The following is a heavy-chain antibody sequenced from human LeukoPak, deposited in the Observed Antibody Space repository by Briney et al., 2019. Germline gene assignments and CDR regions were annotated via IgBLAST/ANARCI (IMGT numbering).Heavy chain of an antibody. CDR1: GFTISDYY. D-gene: IGHD1-26*01. V-gene: IGHV3-11*04. CDR2: ISSSGSTI. CDR3: ATWELLHYFDY. J-gene: IGHJ4*02. Sequence: PGGSLRLCCATSGFTISDYYMSWIRQAPGKGLEWVSYISSSGSTIYYADSVKGRFTISRDNAKNSPYLQMNSLRAEDTAVYYCATWELLHYFDYWGQGTLVTVSS.